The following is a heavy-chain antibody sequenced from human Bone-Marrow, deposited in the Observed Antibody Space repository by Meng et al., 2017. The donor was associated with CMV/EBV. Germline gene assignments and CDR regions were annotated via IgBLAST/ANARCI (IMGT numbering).Heavy chain of an antibody. D-gene: IGHD5-18*01. CDR1: GGAFSGYY. J-gene: IGHJ4*02. CDR2: INHSGST. Sequence: SFAVYGGAFSGYYWSWIRQPPGKGLEWIGEINHSGSTNYNPSLQSRVTISVDTSKNQFSLKLSSVTAAATAVYYCARSSHSYGSDYWGQGTLVTVSS. V-gene: IGHV4-34*01. CDR3: ARSSHSYGSDY.